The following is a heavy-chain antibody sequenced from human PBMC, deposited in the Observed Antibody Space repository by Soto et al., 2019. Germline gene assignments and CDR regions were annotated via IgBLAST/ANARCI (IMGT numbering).Heavy chain of an antibody. V-gene: IGHV4-59*01. CDR1: GGSISSYY. CDR2: IYYSGST. CDR3: ARDKRGSSWYGEDYYYYGMDV. Sequence: SETLSLTCTVSGGSISSYYWSWIRQPPGKGLEWIGYIYYSGSTNYNPSLKSRVTISVDTSKNQFSLKLSSVTAADTAVYYCARDKRGSSWYGEDYYYYGMDVWGQGTTVT. J-gene: IGHJ6*02. D-gene: IGHD6-13*01.